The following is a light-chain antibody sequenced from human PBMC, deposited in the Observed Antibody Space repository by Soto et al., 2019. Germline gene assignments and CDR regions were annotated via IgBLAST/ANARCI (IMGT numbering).Light chain of an antibody. CDR2: EAS. Sequence: DIQVTQSPSTLPASIVDRVTITCRASQTVYTWLAWYQQKPGTAPKLLIYEASTLHSGVPSRFSGSRSGTEFTLVISRLQPDDLATYYCQQYSSYSPYTFGQGTKVQ. CDR1: QTVYTW. CDR3: QQYSSYSPYT. J-gene: IGKJ2*01. V-gene: IGKV1-5*03.